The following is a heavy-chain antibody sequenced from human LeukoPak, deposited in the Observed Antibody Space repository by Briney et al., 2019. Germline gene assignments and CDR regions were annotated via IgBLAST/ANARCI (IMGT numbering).Heavy chain of an antibody. Sequence: ASVKVSCKASGYTFTSDDINWVRQATGQGLEWMGWMNPNSGNTGYAQKFQGRVTITRNTSISTAYMELCSLRSEDTAVYYCARARANSDFDYWGQGTLVTVPS. J-gene: IGHJ4*02. CDR3: ARARANSDFDY. CDR1: GYTFTSDD. CDR2: MNPNSGNT. D-gene: IGHD1-26*01. V-gene: IGHV1-8*03.